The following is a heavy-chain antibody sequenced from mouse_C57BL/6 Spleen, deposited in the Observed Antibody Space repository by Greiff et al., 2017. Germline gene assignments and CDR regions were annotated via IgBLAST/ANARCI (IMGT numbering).Heavy chain of an antibody. D-gene: IGHD1-1*01. Sequence: QQSCKASGYTFTSYWMHWVKQRPGRGLEWIGRIDPNSGGTKYNEKFKSKATLTVDKPSSTAYMQLSSLTSEDSAVYYCANYYGSGNYYAMDYWGQGTSVTVSS. CDR3: ANYYGSGNYYAMDY. J-gene: IGHJ4*01. V-gene: IGHV1-72*01. CDR1: GYTFTSYW. CDR2: IDPNSGGT.